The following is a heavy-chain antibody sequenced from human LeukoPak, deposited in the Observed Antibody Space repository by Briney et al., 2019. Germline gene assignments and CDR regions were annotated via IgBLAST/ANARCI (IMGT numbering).Heavy chain of an antibody. J-gene: IGHJ2*01. CDR3: AKATASVVPINGYFDL. Sequence: GGSLRLSCTASGFTFSNFAMHWVPQAPGKGLEWVSALSGGGGNTYYTDSVKGRFTISRDNSKNTLYLQMNSLRAEDTAVFYCAKATASVVPINGYFDLWGRGTLVTVSS. V-gene: IGHV3-23*01. CDR2: LSGGGGNT. D-gene: IGHD3-10*02. CDR1: GFTFSNFA.